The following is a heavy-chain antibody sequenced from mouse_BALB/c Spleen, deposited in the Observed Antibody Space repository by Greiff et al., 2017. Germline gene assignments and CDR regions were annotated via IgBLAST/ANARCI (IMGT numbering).Heavy chain of an antibody. CDR2: IYPGNSDT. V-gene: IGHV1-5*01. CDR1: GYSFTSYW. J-gene: IGHJ4*01. Sequence: EVQLQQSGTVLARPGASVKMSCKASGYSFTSYWMHWVKQRPGQGLEWIGAIYPGNSDTSYNQKFKGKAKLTAVTSASTAYMELSSLTNEDSAVYYCTTEGLRRAMDYWGQGTSVTVSS. CDR3: TTEGLRRAMDY. D-gene: IGHD2-2*01.